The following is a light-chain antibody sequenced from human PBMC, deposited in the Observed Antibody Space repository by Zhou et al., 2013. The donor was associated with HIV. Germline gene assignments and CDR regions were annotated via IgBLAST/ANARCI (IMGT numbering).Light chain of an antibody. CDR3: QQRSSSIT. J-gene: IGKJ5*01. V-gene: IGKV3-11*01. CDR1: QDVGYF. CDR2: DAF. Sequence: EIVLTQSPATVSVSPGATVTLSCRASQDVGYFLAWFQQKPGQPPRLLIHDAFTTATGVPARFSGSGSGTDFTLTITSLEPADFAIYYCQQRSSSITFGQGTRLEIK.